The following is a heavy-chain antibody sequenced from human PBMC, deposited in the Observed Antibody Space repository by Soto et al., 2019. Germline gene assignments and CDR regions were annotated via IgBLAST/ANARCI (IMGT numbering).Heavy chain of an antibody. CDR1: GFTFSSYA. Sequence: GGSLRLSCAASGFTFSSYAMSWVRQAPGKGLERVSTIDTGTNTYYADSVKGRFTTSRDNSRNTLYLQMDGLRAEDTALYYCAKCISATSCCWDYWGQGSLVTVSS. CDR3: AKCISATSCCWDY. J-gene: IGHJ4*02. D-gene: IGHD2-2*01. V-gene: IGHV3-23*01. CDR2: IDTGTNT.